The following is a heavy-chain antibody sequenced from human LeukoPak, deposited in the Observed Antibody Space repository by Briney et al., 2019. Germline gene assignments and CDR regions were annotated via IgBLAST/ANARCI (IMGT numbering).Heavy chain of an antibody. Sequence: KPSETLSLTCTVSGASISSYYWSGIRKPAGKGLNWIGRIYTSGSTNYNPSLKSRVTISVDKSKNQFSLKLSSVTAADTAVYYCATIAVAGTIGDYWGQGTLVTVSS. V-gene: IGHV4-4*07. CDR1: GASISSYY. D-gene: IGHD6-19*01. J-gene: IGHJ4*02. CDR3: ATIAVAGTIGDY. CDR2: IYTSGST.